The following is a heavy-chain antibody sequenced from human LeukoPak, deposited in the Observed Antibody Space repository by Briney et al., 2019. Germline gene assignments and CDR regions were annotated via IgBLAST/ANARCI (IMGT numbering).Heavy chain of an antibody. J-gene: IGHJ4*02. Sequence: ASVKDSCKASGYTFTRYSINWVRQAPGQGLEWMGWISTYNGNSNSVQKPQGRVTITTDTSTSTRYMDLWSLRSDDTAMYYCAKDRWRDGSSSFDNWGQGTLVSVSS. CDR2: ISTYNGNS. CDR3: AKDRWRDGSSSFDN. CDR1: GYTFTRYS. V-gene: IGHV1-18*01. D-gene: IGHD6-6*01.